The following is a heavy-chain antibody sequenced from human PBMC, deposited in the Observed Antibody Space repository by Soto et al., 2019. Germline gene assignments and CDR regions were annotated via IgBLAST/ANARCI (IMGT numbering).Heavy chain of an antibody. CDR2: IYHGEST. V-gene: IGHV4-38-2*01. Sequence: SETLSLTCAVSGYSISSGYYWGWLRQPPGKGLEWIGSIYHGESTYYNPSLNSRVTLSIDMTNNHVSLILNSVTAADTAVYYCARVGPWVPYYYDSSPYTFENWFDPWGQGTLVTVSS. D-gene: IGHD3-22*01. J-gene: IGHJ5*02. CDR1: GYSISSGYY. CDR3: ARVGPWVPYYYDSSPYTFENWFDP.